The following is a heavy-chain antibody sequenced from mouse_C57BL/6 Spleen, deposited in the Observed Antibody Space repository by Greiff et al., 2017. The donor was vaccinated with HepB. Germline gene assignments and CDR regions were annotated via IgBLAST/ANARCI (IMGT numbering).Heavy chain of an antibody. D-gene: IGHD4-1*01. CDR2: IYPGDGDT. Sequence: QVQLQQSGAELVKPGASVKISCKASGYAFSSYWMNWVKQRPGKGLEWIGQIYPGDGDTNYNGKFKGKATLTADKSSSTAYMQLSSLTSADSAVYFCARSSNWYYFDYWGRGTTLTVSS. CDR3: ARSSNWYYFDY. J-gene: IGHJ2*01. CDR1: GYAFSSYW. V-gene: IGHV1-80*01.